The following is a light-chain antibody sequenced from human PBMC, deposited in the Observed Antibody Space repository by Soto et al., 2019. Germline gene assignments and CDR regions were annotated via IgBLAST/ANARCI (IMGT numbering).Light chain of an antibody. Sequence: DIQMTHSPSSLSASVADRVTITCWASQGISNYLAWYQQKPGTVPKLLISAASTLQTGVPSRFSGGGSGTDFTLTISSLQPEDVATYYCQKYNSAPWTFGQGTKVDIK. CDR3: QKYNSAPWT. CDR1: QGISNY. CDR2: AAS. V-gene: IGKV1-27*01. J-gene: IGKJ1*01.